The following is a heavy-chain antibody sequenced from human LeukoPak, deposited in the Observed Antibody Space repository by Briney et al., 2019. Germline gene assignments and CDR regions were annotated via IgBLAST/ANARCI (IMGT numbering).Heavy chain of an antibody. D-gene: IGHD5-18*01. Sequence: GRSLRLSRAASGFTFSNYATHWVRQAPGKGLEWVAVVSYDGSNKYYADSVKGRFTISRDNSKNTLYLQMNSLRAEDTALYYCARGSGYSYAFTGRERTKSRLDYWGQGTLVTVSS. CDR2: VSYDGSNK. V-gene: IGHV3-30*04. CDR3: ARGSGYSYAFTGRERTKSRLDY. J-gene: IGHJ4*02. CDR1: GFTFSNYA.